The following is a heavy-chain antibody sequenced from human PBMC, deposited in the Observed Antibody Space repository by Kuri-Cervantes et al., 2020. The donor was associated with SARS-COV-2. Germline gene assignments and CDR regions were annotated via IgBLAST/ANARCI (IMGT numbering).Heavy chain of an antibody. D-gene: IGHD3-22*01. V-gene: IGHV1-18*01. CDR1: GYNSNVYG. J-gene: IGHJ4*02. CDR2: VSAYGGTP. CDR3: ASGVSYYCDGTVSLRYYLDY. Sequence: ASVKVSCKTSGYNSNVYGVTWVRQAPGQGLEWMGWVSAYGGTPTYAQKFQGRVTFSTDTFTTTAYMELRSLRSYDTAVYYCASGVSYYCDGTVSLRYYLDYWGQGTLVTVSS.